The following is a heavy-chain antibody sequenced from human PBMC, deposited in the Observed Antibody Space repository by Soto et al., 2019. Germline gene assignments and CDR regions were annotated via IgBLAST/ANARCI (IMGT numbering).Heavy chain of an antibody. D-gene: IGHD3-22*01. CDR2: ISYDGSNQ. J-gene: IGHJ5*02. V-gene: IGHV3-30*18. Sequence: QVQLVESGGGVVQPGRSLRLSCAASGFTFSSYGIHWVRQAPGKGLDWVAGISYDGSNQYYADSVKGRFTISRDNSKNTLFLQMNSLRPEDTAVYYCAKDTFYHDSSGYYYHGFDPWGQGTLVTVSS. CDR3: AKDTFYHDSSGYYYHGFDP. CDR1: GFTFSSYG.